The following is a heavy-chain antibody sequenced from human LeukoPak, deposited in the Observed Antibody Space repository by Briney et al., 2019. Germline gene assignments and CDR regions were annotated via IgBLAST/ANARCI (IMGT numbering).Heavy chain of an antibody. CDR2: ISGSGGST. V-gene: IGHV3-23*01. CDR3: AKHRGQWLVQFDY. D-gene: IGHD6-19*01. J-gene: IGHJ4*02. Sequence: GGSLRLSCAASGFTFSTYSMNWVRQAPGKGLEWVSAISGSGGSTYYADSVKGRFTISRDNSKNTLYLQMNSLRAEDTAVYYCAKHRGQWLVQFDYWGQGTLVTVSS. CDR1: GFTFSTYS.